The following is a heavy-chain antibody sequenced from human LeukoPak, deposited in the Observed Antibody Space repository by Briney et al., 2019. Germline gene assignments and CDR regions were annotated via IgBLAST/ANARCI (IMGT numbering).Heavy chain of an antibody. J-gene: IGHJ4*02. CDR2: VYYSGST. Sequence: SETLSLTCTVSGGSISSSSYYWGWIRQPPGKGLEWIGSVYYSGSTHYNPSLKSRVTISADTSKNQFSLKLSSVTAADTAVYYCARYAKIQLWLAYYFDYWGQGTLVTVSS. V-gene: IGHV4-39*07. D-gene: IGHD5-18*01. CDR3: ARYAKIQLWLAYYFDY. CDR1: GGSISSSSYY.